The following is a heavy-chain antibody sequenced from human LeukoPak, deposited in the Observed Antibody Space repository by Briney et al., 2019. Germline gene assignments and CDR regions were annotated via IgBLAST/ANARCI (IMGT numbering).Heavy chain of an antibody. D-gene: IGHD6-19*01. V-gene: IGHV3-49*04. CDR1: GFTFGDYA. CDR2: IRSKAYGGTT. Sequence: GGSLRLSCTASGFTFGDYAMSWVRQAPGKGLEWVGFIRSKAYGGTTEYAASVKGRFTTSRDDSKSVAYLQMNSLKTEDTAVYYCTRDQYSGAVAGIGYWGQGTLVTVSS. J-gene: IGHJ4*02. CDR3: TRDQYSGAVAGIGY.